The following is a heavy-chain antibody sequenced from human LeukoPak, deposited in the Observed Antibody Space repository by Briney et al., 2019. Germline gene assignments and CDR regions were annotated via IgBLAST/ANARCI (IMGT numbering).Heavy chain of an antibody. V-gene: IGHV3-9*01. Sequence: GRSLRLSCAAPGFTFNDYAMHWVRQAPGKGLEWVSGINWNIDTIGYADSVKGRFTISRDNAKNSLYLQMNSLTAEDTAFYYCARDIRYGSGKPHKGNIFDYWGPGALVIVSS. D-gene: IGHD3-10*01. CDR2: INWNIDTI. CDR1: GFTFNDYA. J-gene: IGHJ4*02. CDR3: ARDIRYGSGKPHKGNIFDY.